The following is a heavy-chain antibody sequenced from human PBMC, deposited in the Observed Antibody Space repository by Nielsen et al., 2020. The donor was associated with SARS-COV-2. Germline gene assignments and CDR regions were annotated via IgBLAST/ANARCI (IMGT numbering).Heavy chain of an antibody. CDR3: ARNSLAVAGSDAFDI. Sequence: GSLGLSCAASGFTFSSYWMNWVRQAPGKGLEWVANIKQDGSEKYYGDSVKGRFTISRDNSKNTLYLQMNSLRAEDTAVYYCARNSLAVAGSDAFDIWGQGTMVTVSS. CDR1: GFTFSSYW. J-gene: IGHJ3*02. CDR2: IKQDGSEK. V-gene: IGHV3-7*01. D-gene: IGHD6-19*01.